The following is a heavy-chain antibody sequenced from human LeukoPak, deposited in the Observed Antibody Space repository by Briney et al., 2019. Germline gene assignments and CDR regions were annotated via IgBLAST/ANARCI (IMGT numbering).Heavy chain of an antibody. Sequence: PGGSLRLSRAASGFTFSNYEMNWVRQAPGKGLEWVSYISSSGTLMFYSDSVKGRFTISRDNASVSLQMNSLRAEDTALYYCARSITDYGDYDSPFFDYWGQGTLVTVSS. CDR1: GFTFSNYE. D-gene: IGHD4-17*01. J-gene: IGHJ4*02. CDR3: ARSITDYGDYDSPFFDY. CDR2: ISSSGTLM. V-gene: IGHV3-48*03.